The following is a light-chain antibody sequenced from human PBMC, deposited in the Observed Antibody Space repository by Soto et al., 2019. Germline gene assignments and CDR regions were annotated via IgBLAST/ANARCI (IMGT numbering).Light chain of an antibody. CDR3: QQSYITPRA. Sequence: IQMTQSRSSLSASVGDRVTITCRASQSITSYLNWYQQKPGKAPKLLIYAASSLQSGVPSRFSGSGSGTDFTLTISSLQPQDFATYFCQQSYITPRAFGPGTKVDI. J-gene: IGKJ3*01. CDR1: QSITSY. V-gene: IGKV1-39*01. CDR2: AAS.